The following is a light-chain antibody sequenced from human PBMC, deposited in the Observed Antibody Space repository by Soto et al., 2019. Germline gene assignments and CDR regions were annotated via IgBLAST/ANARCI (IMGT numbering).Light chain of an antibody. CDR1: QSVSFTY. CDR3: QQYGNSPET. CDR2: GAS. Sequence: PGTLSSVQWDLATLPCRASQSVSFTYLAWYQQKPGQAPRLLIYGASSRATGIPDRFSGSGSGTDFTLTISRLQPEDFAGYYCQQYGNSPETFGQGTKVDI. V-gene: IGKV3-20*01. J-gene: IGKJ1*01.